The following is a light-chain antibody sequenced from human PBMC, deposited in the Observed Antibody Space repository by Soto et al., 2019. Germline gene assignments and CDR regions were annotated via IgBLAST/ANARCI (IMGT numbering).Light chain of an antibody. Sequence: DIVWTQSPGTLSLSPGERATLSCRASQSVSSSFLAWYQQKPGQAPRHLIYGASNRATGIPDRFSGSGSGTDFMLTISRLEPDYFAVYYFQQYVTSPCAFGQGTKVAIE. J-gene: IGKJ1*01. CDR3: QQYVTSPCA. CDR1: QSVSSSF. V-gene: IGKV3-20*01. CDR2: GAS.